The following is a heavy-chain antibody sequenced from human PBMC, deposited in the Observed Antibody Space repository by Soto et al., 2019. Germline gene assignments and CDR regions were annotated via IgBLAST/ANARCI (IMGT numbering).Heavy chain of an antibody. Sequence: EVQLLESGGGLVQPGGSLRLSCAASGFTFSSYAMSWVRQAPGKGLEWVSAISGSGGSTYYADSVKGRFTISRDNSKNTLYLQMNSLRAEDTAVYYCARVVRDIVVVPSAPTYYYYYGMDVWGQGTTVTVSS. V-gene: IGHV3-23*01. CDR1: GFTFSSYA. CDR3: ARVVRDIVVVPSAPTYYYYYGMDV. CDR2: ISGSGGST. D-gene: IGHD2-2*01. J-gene: IGHJ6*02.